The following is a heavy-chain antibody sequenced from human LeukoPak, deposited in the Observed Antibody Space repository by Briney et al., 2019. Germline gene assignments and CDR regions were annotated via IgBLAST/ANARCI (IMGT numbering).Heavy chain of an antibody. D-gene: IGHD3-22*01. V-gene: IGHV3-74*01. CDR1: GFTFSPVW. CDR3: AKVRDSSEHRFFDY. J-gene: IGHJ4*02. Sequence: PGGSLRLSCAASGFTFSPVWMHWVRQAPGKGLMWVSHIINDGSYTTYADSVKGRFTISRDNAKNTVYLQMNSLRAEDTAVYYCAKVRDSSEHRFFDYWGQGTLVTVSS. CDR2: IINDGSYT.